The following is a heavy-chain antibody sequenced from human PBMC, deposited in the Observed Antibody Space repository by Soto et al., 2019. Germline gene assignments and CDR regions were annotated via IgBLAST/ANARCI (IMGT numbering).Heavy chain of an antibody. D-gene: IGHD1-26*01. CDR3: AVEMWGPVDY. V-gene: IGHV4-59*08. Sequence: SETLSLTCTVSGGSISSYYWSWVRQPPGKGLEWIGYIYYSGSTNYNPSLKSRVTISVDTSKNQFSLKLSSVTAADTAVYYCAVEMWGPVDYWGQGTLVTVSS. CDR1: GGSISSYY. CDR2: IYYSGST. J-gene: IGHJ4*02.